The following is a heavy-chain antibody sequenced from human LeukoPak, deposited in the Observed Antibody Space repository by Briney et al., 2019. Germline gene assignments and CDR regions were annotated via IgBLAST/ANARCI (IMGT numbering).Heavy chain of an antibody. J-gene: IGHJ4*02. CDR2: INPNSGGT. CDR3: ASGSSLDGSSGWPTHYY. CDR1: GYTFTGCY. Sequence: ASVKVSCKASGYTFTGCYMHWVRQAPGQGLEWMGWINPNSGGTHYAHKCQGRGTMSRDTSISAAYMELSSLRSDDTALYYCASGSSLDGSSGWPTHYYWGQGALVTVSS. V-gene: IGHV1-2*07. D-gene: IGHD6-19*01.